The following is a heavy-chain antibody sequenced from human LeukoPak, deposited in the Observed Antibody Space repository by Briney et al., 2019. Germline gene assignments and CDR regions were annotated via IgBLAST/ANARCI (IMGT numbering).Heavy chain of an antibody. Sequence: PSETLSLTCTVSGDPMSHYYWSWIRQPPGKGLEWIGYIYTSGSTNYNPSLKSRVTISVDTSKNQFSLKLTSVTAADTAVYYCARHYSSSSHFDYRGQGTLVTVSS. V-gene: IGHV4-4*09. J-gene: IGHJ4*02. CDR2: IYTSGST. CDR3: ARHYSSSSHFDY. D-gene: IGHD6-6*01. CDR1: GDPMSHYY.